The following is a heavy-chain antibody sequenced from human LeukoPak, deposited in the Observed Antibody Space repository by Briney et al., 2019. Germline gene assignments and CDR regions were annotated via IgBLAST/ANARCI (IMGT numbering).Heavy chain of an antibody. V-gene: IGHV4-59*12. J-gene: IGHJ2*01. Sequence: SETLSLTCIVSGGSIGSYYWSWIRQPPGKGLEWIGHIYYSGSTDYNPSLRSRVTISVDRSKTQFSLELTSVTAADTAVYFCARSRRGYWYFDLWGRGTLVSVSS. CDR1: GGSIGSYY. CDR2: IYYSGST. CDR3: ARSRRGYWYFDL. D-gene: IGHD3-16*01.